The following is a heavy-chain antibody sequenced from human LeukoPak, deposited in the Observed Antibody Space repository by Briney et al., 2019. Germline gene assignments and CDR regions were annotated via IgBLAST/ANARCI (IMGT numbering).Heavy chain of an antibody. D-gene: IGHD3-22*01. J-gene: IGHJ6*03. CDR2: MNHSGST. CDR1: GGSFSGYY. V-gene: IGHV4-34*01. Sequence: SETLSLTCAVYGGSFSGYYWTWIRQTPGKGLEWIGEMNHSGSTNYNPSLKSRVTISVDTSKNQFSLKLSSVTAADTAVYYCARGRQDVTMIVVVMTAVSYYLDVWGKGTTVTVS. CDR3: ARGRQDVTMIVVVMTAVSYYLDV.